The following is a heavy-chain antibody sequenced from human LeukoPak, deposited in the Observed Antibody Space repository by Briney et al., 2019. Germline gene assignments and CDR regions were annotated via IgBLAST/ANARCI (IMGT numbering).Heavy chain of an antibody. CDR2: TDENGNKK. CDR1: GFAFGTHW. V-gene: IGHV3-7*01. D-gene: IGHD1-26*01. Sequence: GGSLRLSCAASGFAFGTHWMNWVRQAPGKGLEWVATTDENGNKKYYVDSVRGRFTISRDNAKNSLFLQMNSLRAEDAAVYCGRGLDRNTSPLDYWGQGTLVTVSS. CDR3: RGLDRNTSPLDY. J-gene: IGHJ4*02.